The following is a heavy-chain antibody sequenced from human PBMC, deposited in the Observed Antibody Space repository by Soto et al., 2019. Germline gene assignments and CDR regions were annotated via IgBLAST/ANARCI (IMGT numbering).Heavy chain of an antibody. V-gene: IGHV3-66*01. Sequence: GGSLRLSCAASGFTVSSNYMSWVRQAPGKGLEWVSVIYSGGSTYYADSVKGRFTISRDNSKNTLYLQMNSLRAEDTAVYYCARVPAVAGLNWFDPWGQGTLVTVSS. CDR1: GFTVSSNY. CDR3: ARVPAVAGLNWFDP. CDR2: IYSGGST. D-gene: IGHD6-19*01. J-gene: IGHJ5*02.